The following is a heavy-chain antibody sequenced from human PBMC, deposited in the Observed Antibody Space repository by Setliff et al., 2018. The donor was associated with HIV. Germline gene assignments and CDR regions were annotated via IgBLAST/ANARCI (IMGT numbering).Heavy chain of an antibody. CDR1: GFTFSNYG. J-gene: IGHJ3*02. Sequence: PGGSLRLSCAASGFTFSNYGMHWIRQAPDKGLEWVALISNDGSDKQYGDSVTGRFTISRDNSKNTVDLQMNRLRLEDTGVFYCVREGHSSGRAGSFDMWGQGTLVTVSS. D-gene: IGHD6-19*01. V-gene: IGHV3-30*19. CDR2: ISNDGSDK. CDR3: VREGHSSGRAGSFDM.